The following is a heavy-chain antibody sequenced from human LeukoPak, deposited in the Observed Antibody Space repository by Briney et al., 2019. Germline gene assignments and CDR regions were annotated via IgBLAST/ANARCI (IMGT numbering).Heavy chain of an antibody. Sequence: GGSLRLSCAASGVTFSTCAMIWGRQPPGKGLEWVSSIFPIGGEIHYADSVRGRFAISRDNSKSTLSLQMKSLRVEDTASDYCTTYTQVLLPFDSWGQGTLVTVSS. J-gene: IGHJ4*02. D-gene: IGHD2-8*02. V-gene: IGHV3-23*01. CDR3: TTYTQVLLPFDS. CDR2: IFPIGGEI. CDR1: GVTFSTCA.